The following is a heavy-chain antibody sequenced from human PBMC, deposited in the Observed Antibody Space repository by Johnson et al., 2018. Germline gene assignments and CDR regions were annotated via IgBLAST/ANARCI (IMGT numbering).Heavy chain of an antibody. V-gene: IGHV3-9*01. CDR1: GFSFDDYA. J-gene: IGHJ6*02. CDR3: IKELNPWGMDV. Sequence: VQLQESGGGLVQPGRSLRLSCAASGFSFDDYALHWVRQVPGKGLEWVSGIFVHGGGTGYADSVKGRFTISRDPAKNSLFLQMNSLRVEDTALYHCIKELNPWGMDVGGRGTTVTVSS. CDR2: IFVHGGGT. D-gene: IGHD3-16*01.